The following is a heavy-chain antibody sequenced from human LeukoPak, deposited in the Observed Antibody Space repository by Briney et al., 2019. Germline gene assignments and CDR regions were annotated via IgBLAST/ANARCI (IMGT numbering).Heavy chain of an antibody. Sequence: PGGSLKLSCAASGFTFSDSAIHWVRQASGKGLEWLDRIRTKTNRYITAYAASLKGRFTISRDDSESMAYLQMNSLKTEDTAVYYCTRHRPPEATDAFDIWGQGTMVTVSS. CDR1: GFTFSDSA. V-gene: IGHV3-73*01. CDR3: TRHRPPEATDAFDI. CDR2: IRTKTNRYIT. J-gene: IGHJ3*02.